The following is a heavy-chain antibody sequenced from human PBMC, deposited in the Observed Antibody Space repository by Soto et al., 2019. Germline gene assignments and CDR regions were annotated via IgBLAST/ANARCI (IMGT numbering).Heavy chain of an antibody. CDR3: ARSRDYGDYVVYFDY. D-gene: IGHD4-17*01. CDR1: GGSISSGGYY. J-gene: IGHJ4*02. CDR2: IYYSGST. V-gene: IGHV4-30-4*08. Sequence: SETLSLTCTVSGGSISSGGYYWSWIRQHPGKGLEWIGYIYYSGSTYYNPSLKSRVTISVDTSKNQFSLKLSSVTAADTAVYYCARSRDYGDYVVYFDYWGKGTLVTVS.